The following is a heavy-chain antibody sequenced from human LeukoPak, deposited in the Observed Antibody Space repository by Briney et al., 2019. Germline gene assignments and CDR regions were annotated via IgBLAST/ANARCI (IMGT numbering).Heavy chain of an antibody. D-gene: IGHD3-3*02. J-gene: IGHJ3*02. CDR2: IYSGGST. Sequence: GGSARLSCAASGFTVSSNYMSWVGQAPGKGLEWVSVIYSGGSTYYADSVQGRFTISGDNSKNTLYLQMNSLRAEDTAVHYCAREISRSGAFDTWGQGTMVIVSS. CDR1: GFTVSSNY. V-gene: IGHV3-53*05. CDR3: AREISRSGAFDT.